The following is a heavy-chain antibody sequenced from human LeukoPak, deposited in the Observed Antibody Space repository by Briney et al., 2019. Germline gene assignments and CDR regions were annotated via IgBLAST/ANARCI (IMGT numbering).Heavy chain of an antibody. V-gene: IGHV4-59*12. D-gene: IGHD3-22*01. Sequence: SETLSLTCTVSGGSIRNYYWSWIRQPPGKGLEWIGYVYFSGSTDYNPSLQSRVTISVDTSKNQFSLRLSSVTAADTAVYYCARDLPYDSSGYFLKGNAFDIWGQGTMVTVSS. J-gene: IGHJ3*02. CDR2: VYFSGST. CDR3: ARDLPYDSSGYFLKGNAFDI. CDR1: GGSIRNYY.